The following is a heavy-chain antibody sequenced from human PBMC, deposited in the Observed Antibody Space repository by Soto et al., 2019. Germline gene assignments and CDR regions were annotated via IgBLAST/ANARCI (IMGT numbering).Heavy chain of an antibody. Sequence: EVQLVESGGGLVQPGGSLRLSCAASGFTFSSYSMNWVRQAPGKGLEWVSYISSSSSTIYYADSVKGRFTISRDNAKNSLYLQMNSLRAEDMAVYYCAGQGGSRLNWFDPWGQGTLVTVSS. V-gene: IGHV3-48*01. D-gene: IGHD6-13*01. CDR3: AGQGGSRLNWFDP. CDR2: ISSSSSTI. CDR1: GFTFSSYS. J-gene: IGHJ5*02.